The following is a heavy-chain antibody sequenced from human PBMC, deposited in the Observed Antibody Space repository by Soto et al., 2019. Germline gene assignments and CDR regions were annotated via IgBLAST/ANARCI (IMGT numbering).Heavy chain of an antibody. CDR3: SRNPYGSGLFDP. V-gene: IGHV1-8*01. Sequence: QVQLVQSGAEVKKPGASVKVSCKASGYNFIDYDINWMRQSTGQGLEWMGWMTTNSGNTGYAQKFQGRVTLTRDTSIGTAYMELSSLKTEDTAVYYCSRNPYGSGLFDPWGHGTLVTVSS. CDR1: GYNFIDYD. D-gene: IGHD6-19*01. CDR2: MTTNSGNT. J-gene: IGHJ5*02.